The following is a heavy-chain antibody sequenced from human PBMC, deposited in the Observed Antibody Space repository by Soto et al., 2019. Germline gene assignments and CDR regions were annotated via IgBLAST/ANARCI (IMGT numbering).Heavy chain of an antibody. V-gene: IGHV1-46*01. D-gene: IGHD3-16*01. Sequence: ASVKVSCKASGYTFTSYYIHWIRQAPGQGLEWMGIVNPSVGTTSYAQKFQGRVTMTRDTSTTTVYMELSSLRSEDTAVYYCGRVGFIPWTNTAFFDLCGQGTLVTVS. CDR2: VNPSVGTT. CDR3: GRVGFIPWTNTAFFDL. J-gene: IGHJ1*01. CDR1: GYTFTSYY.